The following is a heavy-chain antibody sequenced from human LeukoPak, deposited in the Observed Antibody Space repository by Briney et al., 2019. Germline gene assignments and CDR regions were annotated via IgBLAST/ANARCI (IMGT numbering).Heavy chain of an antibody. CDR1: GFTFDDYA. D-gene: IGHD3-9*01. CDR3: AKNHYDILTGYVDY. CDR2: ISWNSGSI. J-gene: IGHJ4*02. Sequence: GGSLRLSCAASGFTFDDYAMHWVRQAPGKGLEWVSGISWNSGSIGYADSVKGRFTISRDNAKNSLYLQMNSLRAEDTALYYCAKNHYDILTGYVDYWGQGTLVTVSS. V-gene: IGHV3-9*01.